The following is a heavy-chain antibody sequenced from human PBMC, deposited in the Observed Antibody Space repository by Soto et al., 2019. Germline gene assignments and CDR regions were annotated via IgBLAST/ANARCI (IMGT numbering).Heavy chain of an antibody. CDR2: IFYSGST. D-gene: IGHD5-18*01. CDR3: ARGAADTAMVDS. J-gene: IGHJ4*02. CDR1: DGYIRSYY. Sequence: SETLSLTCTVSDGYIRSYYWTWIRQPPGKGLEWLGYIFYSGSTFYNPSLKSRVTISIHTSKSQFSLQLTSVTAADTAVYYCARGAADTAMVDSWGQRTLVTVSS. V-gene: IGHV4-59*01.